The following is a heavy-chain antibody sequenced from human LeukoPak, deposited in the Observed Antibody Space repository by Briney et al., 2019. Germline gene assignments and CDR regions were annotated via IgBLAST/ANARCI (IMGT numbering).Heavy chain of an antibody. CDR3: AKDYPRITMVRGVIGWFDP. CDR2: IKEDGSAK. CDR1: GFTFSNYW. Sequence: GGSLRLSCAASGFTFSNYWMSWVRQAPGKGLEWVANIKEDGSAKYYVDSVRGRFTISRDNATNSVYLQMNSLRAEDTAVYYCAKDYPRITMVRGVIGWFDPWGQGTLVTVSS. V-gene: IGHV3-7*03. J-gene: IGHJ5*02. D-gene: IGHD3-10*01.